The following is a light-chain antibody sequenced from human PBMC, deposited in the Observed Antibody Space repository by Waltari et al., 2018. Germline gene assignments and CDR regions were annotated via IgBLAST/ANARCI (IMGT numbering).Light chain of an antibody. CDR1: QSLLHCDGNTP. CDR2: RVF. Sequence: DVVMTQSPLSLPVTLGQAASISCKSSQSLLHCDGNTPLNWFQQRPGQSPRRLIYRVFNRDSGVPDRFSGSGSGTEFTLKISRVEAEDVGVYYCMQGTHWPYTFGQGTKLDIK. CDR3: MQGTHWPYT. V-gene: IGKV2-30*02. J-gene: IGKJ2*01.